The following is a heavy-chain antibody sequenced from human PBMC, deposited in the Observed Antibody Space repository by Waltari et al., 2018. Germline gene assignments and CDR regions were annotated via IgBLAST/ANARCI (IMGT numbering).Heavy chain of an antibody. J-gene: IGHJ3*02. Sequence: QVQLQESGPGLVKPSQTLSLTCTVSGGSISSGDYYWSWIRQPPGKGLEWIGYIYYSGSTYYDPSLKSRVTISVDTSKNQFSLKLSSVTAADTAVYYCAREEMSEDYGDYVCAFDIWGQGTMVTVSS. CDR1: GGSISSGDYY. CDR3: AREEMSEDYGDYVCAFDI. V-gene: IGHV4-30-4*08. D-gene: IGHD4-17*01. CDR2: IYYSGST.